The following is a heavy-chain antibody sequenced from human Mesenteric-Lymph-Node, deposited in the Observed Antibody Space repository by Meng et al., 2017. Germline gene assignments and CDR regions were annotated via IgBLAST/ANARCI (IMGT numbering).Heavy chain of an antibody. J-gene: IGHJ4*02. Sequence: QVQLVQVGAEVKKPGSSVKVSCKASGVTFSSYAISWVRQAPGQGLEWMGGIIPIFGTANYAQKFQGRVTITADKSTSTAYMELSSLRSEDTAVYYCARQIYDSSGYYYGPFDYWGQGTLVTVSS. CDR3: ARQIYDSSGYYYGPFDY. D-gene: IGHD3-22*01. CDR2: IIPIFGTA. CDR1: GVTFSSYA. V-gene: IGHV1-69*06.